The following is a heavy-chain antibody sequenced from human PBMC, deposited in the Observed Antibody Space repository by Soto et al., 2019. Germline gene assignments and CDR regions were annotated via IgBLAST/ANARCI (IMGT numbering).Heavy chain of an antibody. J-gene: IGHJ5*02. CDR1: GGTFSSYA. CDR2: IIPIFGTA. CDR3: ARDLGYCSGGSCYVRGWFDP. V-gene: IGHV1-69*06. D-gene: IGHD2-15*01. Sequence: QVQLVQSGAEVKKPGSSVKVSCKASGGTFSSYAISWVRQAPGQGLEWMGGIIPIFGTANYAQKFQGRVTITADKSTNTAYMELSSLRSEDTAVYYCARDLGYCSGGSCYVRGWFDPWGQGTLVTVSS.